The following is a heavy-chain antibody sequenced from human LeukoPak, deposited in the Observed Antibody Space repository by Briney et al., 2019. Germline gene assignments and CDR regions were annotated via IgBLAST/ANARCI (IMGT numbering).Heavy chain of an antibody. D-gene: IGHD2-2*01. CDR1: GFTFDDYA. CDR3: AKDSAPYCSSTSCYLDY. V-gene: IGHV3-9*03. CDR2: ISWNSGSI. J-gene: IGHJ4*02. Sequence: GGSLRLSCAGSGFTFDDYAMHWVRQAPGKGLEWVSGISWNSGSIAYADSVKGRFTISRDNAKNSLYLQMNSLRAEDMALYYCAKDSAPYCSSTSCYLDYWGQGTLVTVSS.